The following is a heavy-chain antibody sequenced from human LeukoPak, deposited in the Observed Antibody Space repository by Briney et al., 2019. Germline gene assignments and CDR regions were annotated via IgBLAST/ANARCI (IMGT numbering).Heavy chain of an antibody. CDR3: ARYCGGGNCYYAFDY. J-gene: IGHJ4*02. Sequence: ASVKVSCKASGYTFTGYYMHWVRQAPGQGLEWMGWINPNSGGTNYAQKFQGRVSMTRDTSISTAYMELSRLRSDDTAVYYCARYCGGGNCYYAFDYWGQGTLVTVSS. CDR1: GYTFTGYY. CDR2: INPNSGGT. V-gene: IGHV1-2*02. D-gene: IGHD2-15*01.